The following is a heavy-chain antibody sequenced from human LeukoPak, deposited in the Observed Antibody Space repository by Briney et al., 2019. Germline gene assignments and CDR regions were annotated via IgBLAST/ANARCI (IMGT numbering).Heavy chain of an antibody. J-gene: IGHJ4*02. D-gene: IGHD1/OR15-1a*01. CDR3: ARVRTMNSDVPLSY. V-gene: IGHV7-4-1*02. CDR2: INTNTGNP. CDR1: GYTFTGYY. Sequence: GASVKVSCKASGYTFTGYYMHWVRQAPGQGLEWMGWINTNTGNPTYAQGFTGRFVFSLDTSVSTAYLQISSLKAEDTAVYYCARVRTMNSDVPLSYWGQGTLVTVSS.